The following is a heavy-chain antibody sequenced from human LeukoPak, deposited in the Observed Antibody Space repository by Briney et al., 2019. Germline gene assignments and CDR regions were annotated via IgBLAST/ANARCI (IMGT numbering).Heavy chain of an antibody. J-gene: IGHJ4*02. V-gene: IGHV3-15*01. CDR3: TSDLPGRYRDYFDD. CDR1: GFTVSNAW. D-gene: IGHD3-9*01. CDR2: IRRKPADWTK. Sequence: DPGGSLRLSCVSSGFTVSNAWMNWVRQAPGKWLEGGGRIRRKPADWTKEHAAHVNGTFTISSDASQTTVNLQMNSLKTEDTAVYYCTSDLPGRYRDYFDDWGQGILVTVSS.